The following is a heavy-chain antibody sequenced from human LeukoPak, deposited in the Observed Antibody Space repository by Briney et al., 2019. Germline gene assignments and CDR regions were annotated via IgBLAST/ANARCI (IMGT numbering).Heavy chain of an antibody. Sequence: GSLRLSCAASGFTFSSYAMSWVRQAPGKGLEWVSLIIGSGGSTYYADSVKGRFTISRDNSKNTLFLQMNSLIVEDTAVYFCARVYYGSGSLHYYYYYMDVWGKGTTVTISS. V-gene: IGHV3-23*01. D-gene: IGHD3-10*01. CDR1: GFTFSSYA. CDR2: IIGSGGST. J-gene: IGHJ6*03. CDR3: ARVYYGSGSLHYYYYYMDV.